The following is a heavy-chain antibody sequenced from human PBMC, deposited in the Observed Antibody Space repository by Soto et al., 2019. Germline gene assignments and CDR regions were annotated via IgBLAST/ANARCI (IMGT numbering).Heavy chain of an antibody. Sequence: SVKVSCKASGGTFSSYTISWVRQAPGQGLEWMGRIIPILGIANYAQKFQGRVTITADKSTSTAYMELSSLRSEDTAVYYCARKRLAVAVTFYYYGMDVWGQGTTVTVSS. J-gene: IGHJ6*02. CDR3: ARKRLAVAVTFYYYGMDV. D-gene: IGHD6-19*01. CDR1: GGTFSSYT. CDR2: IIPILGIA. V-gene: IGHV1-69*02.